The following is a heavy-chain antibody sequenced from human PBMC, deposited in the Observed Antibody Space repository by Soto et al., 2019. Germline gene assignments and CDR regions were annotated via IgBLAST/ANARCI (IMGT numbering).Heavy chain of an antibody. Sequence: QVHLVQSGTEVKKPGSSVKVSCKSSGGTFSSAGCSWVRQAPGQGLEWMGMIVPSLDTTNYAQTFQARVTITADEVTSTAYMELRSLRSEDTAVYYCARWPQPRYTADPYAVDVWGQGTRVIVSS. J-gene: IGHJ6*02. D-gene: IGHD3-16*02. CDR1: GGTFSSAG. CDR3: ARWPQPRYTADPYAVDV. CDR2: IVPSLDTT. V-gene: IGHV1-69*11.